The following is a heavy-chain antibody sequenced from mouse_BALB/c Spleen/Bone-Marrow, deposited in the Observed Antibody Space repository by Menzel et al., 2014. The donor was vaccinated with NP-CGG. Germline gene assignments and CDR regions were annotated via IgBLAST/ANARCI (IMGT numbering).Heavy chain of an antibody. J-gene: IGHJ3*01. CDR2: ISDGGNYT. Sequence: EVKLVESGGALVKPGGSLKLSCAASGFTFSDYFMYWVRQTPEKRLEWVATISDGGNYTCYPDSVKGRFTISRDNAKNNLHLQMNSLKSEDTAKYLCARDGDYRYAWFAFWGQGTLVTVSA. D-gene: IGHD2-14*01. V-gene: IGHV5-4*02. CDR3: ARDGDYRYAWFAF. CDR1: GFTFSDYF.